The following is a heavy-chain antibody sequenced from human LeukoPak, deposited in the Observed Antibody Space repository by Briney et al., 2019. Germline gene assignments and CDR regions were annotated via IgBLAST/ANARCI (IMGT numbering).Heavy chain of an antibody. J-gene: IGHJ4*02. V-gene: IGHV3-11*04. CDR1: GFTFSDYY. Sequence: GGSLRLSCAASGFTFSDYYMSWIRQAPGKGLEWVSYISSSGTTIYNADSVKGRFTVSRDNAKNSLFLQTNSLRAEDTGVYYCARCGGYYSCDYWGQGTLVTVSS. D-gene: IGHD1-26*01. CDR3: ARCGGYYSCDY. CDR2: ISSSGTTI.